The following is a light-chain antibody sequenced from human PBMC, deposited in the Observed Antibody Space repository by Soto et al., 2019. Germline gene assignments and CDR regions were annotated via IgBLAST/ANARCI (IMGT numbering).Light chain of an antibody. V-gene: IGLV2-14*01. CDR1: SSDVGDYNY. Sequence: QSAVTQPASVSGSPGQSITISCTGTSSDVGDYNYVSWYQHHPGKAPKLNIYEVRNRPSGVSNRFSGAKSGNTASLTISGLQAEDEADYYCSSYRTGSAFYVFGSGTKLTVL. J-gene: IGLJ1*01. CDR3: SSYRTGSAFYV. CDR2: EVR.